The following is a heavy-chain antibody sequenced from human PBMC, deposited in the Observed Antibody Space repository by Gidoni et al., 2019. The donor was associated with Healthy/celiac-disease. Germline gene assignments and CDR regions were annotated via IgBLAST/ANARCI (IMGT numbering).Heavy chain of an antibody. CDR1: GFTFSNAW. CDR3: TTRAVYYDSSGPRGY. CDR2: IKSKTDGGTT. D-gene: IGHD3-22*01. J-gene: IGHJ4*02. Sequence: EVQLVESGGGLVKPGGSLRLSCAASGFTFSNAWMSWVRQAPGKGLEWVDRIKSKTDGGTTDYAAPVKGRFTSSRDDSKNTLYLQMNSLKTEDTAVYYCTTRAVYYDSSGPRGYWGQGTLVTVSS. V-gene: IGHV3-15*01.